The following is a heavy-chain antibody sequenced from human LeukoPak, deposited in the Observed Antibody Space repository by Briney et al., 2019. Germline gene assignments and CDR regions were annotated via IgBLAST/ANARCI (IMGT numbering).Heavy chain of an antibody. CDR2: LHHSGST. CDR3: ARVGGDDSTGHYSVDY. Sequence: PSETLSLTCAVSGYSITSTYWWGWIRQTPGRGPEWIGSLHHSGSTSYNPSLKSRVTISVDTSKNQFSLRLNSVTAADTAVYYCARVGGDDSTGHYSVDYWGQGTLVTVSS. J-gene: IGHJ4*02. CDR1: GYSITSTYW. V-gene: IGHV4-38-2*01. D-gene: IGHD3-22*01.